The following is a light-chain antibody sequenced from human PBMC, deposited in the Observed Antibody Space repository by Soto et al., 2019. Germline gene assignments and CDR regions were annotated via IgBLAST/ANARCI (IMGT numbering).Light chain of an antibody. V-gene: IGKV1-17*01. CDR2: AAS. Sequence: DIQTTQSPSSLSASVGDRVTITCRASQGIRNDLSWYQQKPGKAPKRLIYAASSLQGGVPSRFSGSGSGTEFTLTITSLQPEDFATYFCLLHKSYVWTFGQGTKVDIK. J-gene: IGKJ1*01. CDR3: LLHKSYVWT. CDR1: QGIRND.